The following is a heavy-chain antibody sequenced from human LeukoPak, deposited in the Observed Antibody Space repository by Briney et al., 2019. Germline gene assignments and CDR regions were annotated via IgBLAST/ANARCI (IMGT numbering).Heavy chain of an antibody. CDR1: GFTFSSYA. CDR3: ARSMVPAWYYDILTGYYNNWFDP. CDR2: ISSNGSST. J-gene: IGHJ5*02. Sequence: PGGSLRLSCAASGFTFSSYAMHWVRQAPGKGLEYVSAISSNGSSTYYANSVKGRFTISRDNSKNTLYLQMGSLRAEDMAVYYCARSMVPAWYYDILTGYYNNWFDPWGQGTLVTVSS. V-gene: IGHV3-64*01. D-gene: IGHD3-9*01.